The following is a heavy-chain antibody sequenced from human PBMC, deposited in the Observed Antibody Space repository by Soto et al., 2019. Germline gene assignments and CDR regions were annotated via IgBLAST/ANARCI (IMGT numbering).Heavy chain of an antibody. Sequence: PSETLSLTCAVYGGSFSGYYWSWIRQPPGKGLEWIGEINHSGSTNYNPSLKSRVTISVDTSKNQFSLKLSSVTAADTAVYYCARGQVVVAATHAFDIWGQGTMVTVSS. J-gene: IGHJ3*02. CDR3: ARGQVVVAATHAFDI. D-gene: IGHD2-15*01. CDR1: GGSFSGYY. CDR2: INHSGST. V-gene: IGHV4-34*01.